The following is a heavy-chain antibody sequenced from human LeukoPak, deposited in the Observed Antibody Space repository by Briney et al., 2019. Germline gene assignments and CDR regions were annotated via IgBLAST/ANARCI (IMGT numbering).Heavy chain of an antibody. CDR3: ASLLRGLWVLDY. J-gene: IGHJ4*02. CDR1: GYTFTSYG. CDR2: ISAYNGNT. Sequence: ASVKVSCKASGYTFTSYGISWVRQAPGQGLEWMGWISAYNGNTNYAQKLQGRVTMTTDTSTSTAYMELRSLRSDDTAVYYCASLLRGLWVLDYWGQGTLVTVSS. D-gene: IGHD4/OR15-4a*01. V-gene: IGHV1-18*01.